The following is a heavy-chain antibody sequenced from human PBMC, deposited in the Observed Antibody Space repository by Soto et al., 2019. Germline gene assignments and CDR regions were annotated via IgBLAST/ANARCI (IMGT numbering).Heavy chain of an antibody. CDR2: VYYSGST. Sequence: PSETLSLTCTVFGSSVSSRDYCWGWIRQPPGKGLEWIANVYYSGSTYYNSSLRSRVTVSVDMSKNEFSLKLDSVTAADTAVYYCATLYSSGWFTPFDYLGHGALVPVAS. D-gene: IGHD6-13*01. CDR3: ATLYSSGWFTPFDY. V-gene: IGHV4-39*01. J-gene: IGHJ4*01. CDR1: GSSVSSRDYC.